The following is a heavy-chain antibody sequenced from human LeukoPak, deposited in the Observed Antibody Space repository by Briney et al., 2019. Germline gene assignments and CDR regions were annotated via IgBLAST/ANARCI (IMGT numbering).Heavy chain of an antibody. CDR1: GFTFSSYW. V-gene: IGHV3-74*01. Sequence: GGSLRLXCAASGFTFSSYWMHWVRHAPGKGLVWVSRINSDGSSTSYADSVKGRFTISRDNAKSTLYLQMNSLRAEDTAVYYCARPPLGDTSPEGYWGQGTLVTVSS. CDR2: INSDGSST. CDR3: ARPPLGDTSPEGY. D-gene: IGHD1-14*01. J-gene: IGHJ4*02.